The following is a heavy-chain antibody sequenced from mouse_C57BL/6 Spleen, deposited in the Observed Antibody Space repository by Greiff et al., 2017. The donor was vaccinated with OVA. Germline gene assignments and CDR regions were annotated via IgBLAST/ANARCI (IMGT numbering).Heavy chain of an antibody. J-gene: IGHJ2*01. V-gene: IGHV1-26*01. CDR3: ARGRDYFDY. CDR2: INPNNGGT. Sequence: VKQSHGKSLEWIGDINPNNGGTSYNQKFKGKATLTVDKSSSTAYMELRSLTSEDSAVYYCARGRDYFDYWGQGTTLTVSS.